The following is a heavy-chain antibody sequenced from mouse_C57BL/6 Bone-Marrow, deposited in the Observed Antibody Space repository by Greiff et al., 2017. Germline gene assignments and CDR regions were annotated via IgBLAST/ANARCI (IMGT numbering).Heavy chain of an antibody. V-gene: IGHV14-3*01. Sequence: EVQLQQSVAELVRPGASVKLSCTASGFNIKNTYMHWVKQRPEQGLEWIGRIDPANGNTKYAPKFQGKATITADTSSNTAYLQLSSLTSEDTAIYYCALSTMITPRTYYAMDYWGQGTSVTVSS. CDR3: ALSTMITPRTYYAMDY. D-gene: IGHD2-4*01. J-gene: IGHJ4*01. CDR1: GFNIKNTY. CDR2: IDPANGNT.